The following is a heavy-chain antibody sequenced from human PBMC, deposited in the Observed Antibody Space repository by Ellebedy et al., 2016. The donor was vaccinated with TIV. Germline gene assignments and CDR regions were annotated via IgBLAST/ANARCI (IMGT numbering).Heavy chain of an antibody. CDR1: GFTFRNHW. CDR3: ARTTMLRGVIISPIILFDY. CDR2: IKQDGSEK. D-gene: IGHD3-10*01. J-gene: IGHJ4*02. Sequence: GESLKISCAASGFTFRNHWMNWVRQALGKGLEWVANIKQDGSEKKYVDSVKGRFTISRDNAKNSLYLQMNSLRAEDTAVYYCARTTMLRGVIISPIILFDYWGQGTLVTVSS. V-gene: IGHV3-7*01.